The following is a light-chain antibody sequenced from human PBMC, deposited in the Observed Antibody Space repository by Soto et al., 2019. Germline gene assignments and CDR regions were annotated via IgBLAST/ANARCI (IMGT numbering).Light chain of an antibody. CDR2: DAS. CDR3: QQYDILPYT. V-gene: IGKV1-33*01. J-gene: IGKJ2*01. CDR1: QDISNY. Sequence: DIQMTQSPSSLSASVGDRVTITCQASQDISNYLNWYQQKPGKAPKLLIYDASDLETGVPSRFSGGGTGTDFTFTISSLQPEDIATYYCQQYDILPYTFGQGTKLEIK.